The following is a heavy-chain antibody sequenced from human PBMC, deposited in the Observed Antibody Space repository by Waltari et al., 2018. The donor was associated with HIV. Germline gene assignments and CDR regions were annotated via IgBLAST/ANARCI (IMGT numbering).Heavy chain of an antibody. V-gene: IGHV1-46*01. CDR1: GYTFTRYY. Sequence: QVQLVQSGAEVKKPGASVKVSCKASGYTFTRYYMPWVRQAPGQGLEWRGVINPSGERTVYAQKFQGRVTMTRDASTSTVYMVLSTLRSEDTAVYYCARGFSGFDYWGQGTLITVSS. J-gene: IGHJ4*02. CDR3: ARGFSGFDY. CDR2: INPSGERT.